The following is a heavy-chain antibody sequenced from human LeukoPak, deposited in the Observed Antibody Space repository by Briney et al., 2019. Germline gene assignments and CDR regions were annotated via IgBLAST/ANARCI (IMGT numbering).Heavy chain of an antibody. CDR3: AKDRIPENYYDSSGYYYGYFQH. J-gene: IGHJ1*01. CDR1: GFTFSTSA. CDR2: ISESGGST. D-gene: IGHD3-22*01. Sequence: GGSLRLSCVVSGFTFSTSAMSWVRQAPGKGLEWVSGISESGGSTYYADSVKGRFTSSRDNSKNTLYLQMNSLRAEDTAVYYCAKDRIPENYYDSSGYYYGYFQHWGQGTLVTVSS. V-gene: IGHV3-23*01.